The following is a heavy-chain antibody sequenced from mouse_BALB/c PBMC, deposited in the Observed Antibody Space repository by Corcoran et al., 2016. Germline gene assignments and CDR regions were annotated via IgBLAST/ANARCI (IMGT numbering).Heavy chain of an antibody. J-gene: IGHJ1*01. D-gene: IGHD1-1*01. CDR3: ARAYDGSSYGYFDV. V-gene: IGHV1S136*01. CDR1: GYTFTSYV. CDR2: INPYNDGT. Sequence: EVQLQQSGPELVKPGASVKMSCKASGYTFTSYVMHWVKQRPGQGLEWIGYINPYNDGTKYTEKFKGTATLASDKASSTAYMELSSLTSEDPAVYYCARAYDGSSYGYFDVWGAGTTVTVSS.